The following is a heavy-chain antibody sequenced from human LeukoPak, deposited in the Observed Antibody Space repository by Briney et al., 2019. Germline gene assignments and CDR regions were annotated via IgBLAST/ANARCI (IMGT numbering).Heavy chain of an antibody. D-gene: IGHD3-9*01. CDR1: GFTFSNYW. Sequence: GGSLRLSCAASGFTFSNYWLSWVRQAPGKGLEWVANIKQDGSEKYFVDSVKGRFTISRDNAKNSLYLQMSSLRAEDTAVYYCARDSGYRDYWGQGTLVTVFS. V-gene: IGHV3-7*03. CDR2: IKQDGSEK. CDR3: ARDSGYRDY. J-gene: IGHJ4*02.